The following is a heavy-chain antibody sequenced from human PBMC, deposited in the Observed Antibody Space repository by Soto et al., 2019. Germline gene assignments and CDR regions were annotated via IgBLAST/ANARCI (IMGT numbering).Heavy chain of an antibody. J-gene: IGHJ4*02. CDR3: ARGYCGSSSCQHYLDF. CDR1: GYTFTGYA. V-gene: IGHV1-3*01. Sequence: ASVKVSCKASGYTFTGYAIHWVRQAPGQRLEWMGWINGDNVNTKYAQKYQGIVTITRDTSATTAYMELTSLGSENTALYHCARGYCGSSSCQHYLDFWGQGTPVTVSS. CDR2: INGDNVNT. D-gene: IGHD2-2*01.